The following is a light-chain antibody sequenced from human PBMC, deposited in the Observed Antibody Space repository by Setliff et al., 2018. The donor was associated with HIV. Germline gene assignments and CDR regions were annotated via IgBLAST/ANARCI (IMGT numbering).Light chain of an antibody. J-gene: IGLJ1*01. Sequence: SALAQPASVSGSPGQSITTSCTGTSSDVGSYNLVSWYQQHPGKAPKLMIYEVSKRPSGVSNRFSGSKSGNTASLTISGLQAEDEADYYCCSYAGSSTYVFGTGTKVTVL. CDR3: CSYAGSSTYV. V-gene: IGLV2-23*02. CDR2: EVS. CDR1: SSDVGSYNL.